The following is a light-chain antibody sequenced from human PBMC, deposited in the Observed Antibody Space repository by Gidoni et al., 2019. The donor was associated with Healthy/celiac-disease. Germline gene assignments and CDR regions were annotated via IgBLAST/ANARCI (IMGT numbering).Light chain of an antibody. Sequence: DIQMTQSPSSLSASVGDRVTITCRASQSISSYLNWYQQKPGKAPKLLIYAASSLQSGVPSRFSGSGSGTDFTLTISSLQPEDFATYYCQQSYSILPYTFXXXTKLEIK. V-gene: IGKV1-39*01. CDR1: QSISSY. CDR3: QQSYSILPYT. CDR2: AAS. J-gene: IGKJ2*01.